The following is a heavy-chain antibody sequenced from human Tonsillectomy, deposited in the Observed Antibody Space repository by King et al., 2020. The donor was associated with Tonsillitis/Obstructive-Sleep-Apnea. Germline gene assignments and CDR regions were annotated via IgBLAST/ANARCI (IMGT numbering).Heavy chain of an antibody. D-gene: IGHD3-22*01. J-gene: IGHJ4*02. CDR3: ARDSMSHYYDSSAYYTFAY. CDR1: GYTFTNYG. V-gene: IGHV1-18*01. Sequence: QLVQSGAEVKKPGASVKVSCKASGYTFTNYGISWVRQAPGQGLEGMGWISAYNGNTNSAQKLQGRVTMTIDTSTSTAFMELRSLRSDDTAVYYCARDSMSHYYDSSAYYTFAYWGQGTLVTVSS. CDR2: ISAYNGNT.